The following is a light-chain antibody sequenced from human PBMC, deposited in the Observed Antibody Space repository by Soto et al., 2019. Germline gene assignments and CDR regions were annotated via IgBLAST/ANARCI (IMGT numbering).Light chain of an antibody. CDR2: GAS. CDR3: HQYSDWPLT. J-gene: IGKJ4*01. V-gene: IGKV3-15*01. CDR1: QSLSSN. Sequence: EIVMTQSPATLSVSPGERATLSCRASQSLSSNLAWYQQCPGQAPRLLIYGASTRATGIPDRFSGSGSGTEVTVTISSLQSEDCAIYFCHQYSDWPLTFGGGTKVEIK.